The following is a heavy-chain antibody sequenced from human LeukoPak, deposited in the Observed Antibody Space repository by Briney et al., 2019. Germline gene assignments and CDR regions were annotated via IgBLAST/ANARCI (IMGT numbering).Heavy chain of an antibody. D-gene: IGHD1-26*01. CDR3: ARDSGSGRFFLDY. CDR1: GYTFTGYY. J-gene: IGHJ4*02. V-gene: IGHV1-2*02. Sequence: ASVKVSYKASGYTFTGYYMHWVRQAPGQGLEWMGWNNPNSGGTNYAQKFQGRVTMTRDKSISTAYMEVSRVRSDDTAVYYCARDSGSGRFFLDYWGQGTLVTVSS. CDR2: NNPNSGGT.